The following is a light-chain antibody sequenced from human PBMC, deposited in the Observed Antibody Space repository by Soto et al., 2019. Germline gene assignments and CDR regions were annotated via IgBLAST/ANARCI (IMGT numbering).Light chain of an antibody. CDR1: QSVSSSY. V-gene: IGKV3-20*01. Sequence: SQSVSSSYLAWYQQKPGQAPGLLIYGASSRATGIPDRFSGSGSGTDFTHTICRLGPEDRPLYCCHQYISAARSSGAGTKVDIK. CDR2: GAS. J-gene: IGKJ4*02. CDR3: HQYISAARS.